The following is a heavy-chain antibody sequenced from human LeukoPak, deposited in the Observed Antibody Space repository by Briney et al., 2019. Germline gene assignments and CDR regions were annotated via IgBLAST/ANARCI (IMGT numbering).Heavy chain of an antibody. J-gene: IGHJ6*03. CDR2: ISSSSSTI. D-gene: IGHD6-13*01. CDR3: ARNRAAAGNGYYYYYMDV. Sequence: PGGSLRLSCAASGFTFSSYSMNWVRQAPGKGLEWVSYISSSSSTIYYADSVKGRFTISRDNAKNSLYLQMNSLRAEDTAVYYCARNRAAAGNGYYYYYMDVWGKGTTVTVSS. CDR1: GFTFSSYS. V-gene: IGHV3-48*04.